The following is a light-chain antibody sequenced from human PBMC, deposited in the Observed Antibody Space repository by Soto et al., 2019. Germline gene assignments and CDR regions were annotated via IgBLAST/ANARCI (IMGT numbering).Light chain of an antibody. J-gene: IGKJ4*01. CDR1: RIISDY. CDR2: AAS. Sequence: DIQMTQSPSSLFASVGDRVTITCRASRIISDYLNWYKQKPGNAPKLMIYAASSLQSGVPSRFSGSGSGTDFTLTISSLKPEDFATYYCQQSYSTPLTFGGGTKVDIK. CDR3: QQSYSTPLT. V-gene: IGKV1-39*01.